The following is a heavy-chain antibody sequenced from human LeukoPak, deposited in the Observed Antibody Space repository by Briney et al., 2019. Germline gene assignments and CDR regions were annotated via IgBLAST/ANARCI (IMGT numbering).Heavy chain of an antibody. J-gene: IGHJ4*02. Sequence: ASVKVSCKASGGTFSSYAISWVRQAPGQGLEWMGGIIPIFGTANYAQKFQGRVTITADESTNTAYMELSSLRSEDTAVYYCARSRDGYNFYFDYWGQGTLVTVSS. CDR1: GGTFSSYA. CDR3: ARSRDGYNFYFDY. D-gene: IGHD5-24*01. CDR2: IIPIFGTA. V-gene: IGHV1-69*13.